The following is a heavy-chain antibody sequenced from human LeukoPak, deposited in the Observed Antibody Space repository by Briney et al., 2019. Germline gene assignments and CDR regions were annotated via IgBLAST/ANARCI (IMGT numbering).Heavy chain of an antibody. CDR1: GGSISSYY. Sequence: SGTLSLTCTVSGGSISSYYWSWVRQPPGKGLEWIGNIYYSGRTNYNPSLKSRVTMSVDTSKNQFSLKVSSVTAADTAVYYCASVTSDYWGQGTLVTVSS. CDR3: ASVTSDY. CDR2: IYYSGRT. D-gene: IGHD1/OR15-1a*01. V-gene: IGHV4-59*01. J-gene: IGHJ4*02.